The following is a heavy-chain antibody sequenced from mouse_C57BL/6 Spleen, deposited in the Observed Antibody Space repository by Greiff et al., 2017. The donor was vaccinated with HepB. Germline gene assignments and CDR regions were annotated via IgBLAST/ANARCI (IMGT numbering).Heavy chain of an antibody. D-gene: IGHD1-2*01. CDR3: TTGGTTAGYFDY. CDR2: IDPENGDT. J-gene: IGHJ2*01. CDR1: GFNIKDDY. V-gene: IGHV14-4*01. Sequence: VQLQQSGAELVRPGASVKLSCTASGFNIKDDYMHWVKQRPEQGLEWIGWIDPENGDTEYASKFQGKATITADTSSNTAYLQLSSLTSEDTAVYYCTTGGTTAGYFDYWGQGTTLTVSS.